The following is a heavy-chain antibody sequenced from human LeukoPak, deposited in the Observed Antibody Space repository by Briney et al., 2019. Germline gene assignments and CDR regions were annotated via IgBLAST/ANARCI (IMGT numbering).Heavy chain of an antibody. J-gene: IGHJ4*02. CDR2: ISGSGGST. Sequence: GGSLRLSCAASGFTFSSYAMSWVRQAPGKGLEWVSAISGSGGSTYYAASVKGRFTISRDNSKNTLYLQMNSLRAEDTAIYYCARGGDYGVKIDYWGQGTLVTVSS. CDR1: GFTFSSYA. D-gene: IGHD4-17*01. CDR3: ARGGDYGVKIDY. V-gene: IGHV3-23*01.